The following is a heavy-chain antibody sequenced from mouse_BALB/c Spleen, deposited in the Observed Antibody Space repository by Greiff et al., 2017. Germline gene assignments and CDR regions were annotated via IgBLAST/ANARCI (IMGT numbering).Heavy chain of an antibody. CDR1: GYTFTDYN. V-gene: IGHV1S29*02. CDR3: ARGVNGYYGSSLFAY. J-gene: IGHJ3*01. CDR2: IYPYNGGT. D-gene: IGHD1-1*01. Sequence: EVQLQQSGPELVKPGASVKISCKASGYTFTDYNMHWVKQSHGKSLEWIGYIYPYNGGTGYNQKFKSKATLTVDNSSSTAYMELRSLTSEDSAVYYCARGVNGYYGSSLFAYWGQGTLVTVSA.